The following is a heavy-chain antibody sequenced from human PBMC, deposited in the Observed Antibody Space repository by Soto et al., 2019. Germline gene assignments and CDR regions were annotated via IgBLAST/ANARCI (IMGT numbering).Heavy chain of an antibody. CDR2: IWSDGNNR. D-gene: IGHD1-1*01. Sequence: QVQLVESGGGVVQPGRSLRLSCAASGFMFSNHGMHWVRQAPGKGLEWVAVIWSDGNNRYYADSVKGRFTISRDNSKNTLYLQMNSLRAEDTAVYYCVRGDNWNDEASDYRGQGTLVTVSS. CDR1: GFMFSNHG. V-gene: IGHV3-33*01. J-gene: IGHJ4*02. CDR3: VRGDNWNDEASDY.